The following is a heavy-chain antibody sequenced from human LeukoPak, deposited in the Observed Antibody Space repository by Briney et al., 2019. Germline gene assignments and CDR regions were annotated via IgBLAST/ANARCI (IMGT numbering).Heavy chain of an antibody. CDR2: ISYDGSNK. CDR3: AIGIQLDY. V-gene: IGHV3-30*03. CDR1: GFTFSSYG. D-gene: IGHD5-18*01. Sequence: PGGSLRLSCAASGFTFSSYGMHWVRQAPGKGLEWVAVISYDGSNKYYADSVKGRFTISRDNSKNTLYLQMNSLRAEDTAVYYCAIGIQLDYWGQGTLVTVSS. J-gene: IGHJ4*02.